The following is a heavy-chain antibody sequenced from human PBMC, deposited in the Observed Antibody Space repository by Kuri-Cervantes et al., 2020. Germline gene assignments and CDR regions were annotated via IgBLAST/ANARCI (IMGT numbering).Heavy chain of an antibody. CDR3: ARVSSIVGAASDY. Sequence: GESLKISCAASGFTFSSYWMHWVRQAPGKGLEWVSYISSSSSTIYYTDSVKGRFTISRDNAKNSLYLQMNSLRDEDTAVYYCARVSSIVGAASDYWGQGTLVTVSS. CDR1: GFTFSSYW. J-gene: IGHJ4*02. CDR2: ISSSSSTI. V-gene: IGHV3-48*02. D-gene: IGHD1-26*01.